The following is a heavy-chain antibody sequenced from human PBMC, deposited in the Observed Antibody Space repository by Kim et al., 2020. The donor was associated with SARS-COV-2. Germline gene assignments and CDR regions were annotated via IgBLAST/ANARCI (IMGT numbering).Heavy chain of an antibody. CDR3: ATSPNMVRGVIGWFDP. D-gene: IGHD3-10*01. J-gene: IGHJ5*02. CDR2: IYHSGST. V-gene: IGHV4-4*02. Sequence: SETLSLTCAVSGGSISSSNWWSWVRQPPGKGLEWIGEIYHSGSTNYNPSLKSRVTISVDKSKNQFSLKLSSVTAADTAVYYCATSPNMVRGVIGWFDPWGQGTLVTVSS. CDR1: GGSISSSNW.